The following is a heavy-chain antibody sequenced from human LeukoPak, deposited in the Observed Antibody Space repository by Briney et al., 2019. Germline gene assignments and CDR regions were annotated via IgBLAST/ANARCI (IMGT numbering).Heavy chain of an antibody. CDR1: GFSVSSKY. J-gene: IGHJ4*02. Sequence: GGSLRLSCAASGFSVSSKYMSWVRQPAGKGLEWVSVIYSGGTTFYADSVKGRFTISRDNSKNTLYLQMNSLRPDDTAVYYCTKLKGLDGDGYFDYWGPGILVTVSS. CDR3: TKLKGLDGDGYFDY. V-gene: IGHV3-53*01. D-gene: IGHD3-10*01. CDR2: IYSGGTT.